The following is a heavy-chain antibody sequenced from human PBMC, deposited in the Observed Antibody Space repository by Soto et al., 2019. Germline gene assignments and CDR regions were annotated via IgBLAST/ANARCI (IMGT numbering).Heavy chain of an antibody. D-gene: IGHD3-10*01. Sequence: EVQLVESGGTLVQPGGSLRLSCAASGFTFSRFWMHWVRQAPGKGLEWVSRASPDGTSTSYADSVKGRFTISRDNAKNTVFKPKNSFRGEEPAVLYFTRPCFGELFLFHPLGQGTLGPGSS. J-gene: IGHJ5*02. CDR2: ASPDGTST. CDR3: TRPCFGELFLFHP. CDR1: GFTFSRFW. V-gene: IGHV3-74*01.